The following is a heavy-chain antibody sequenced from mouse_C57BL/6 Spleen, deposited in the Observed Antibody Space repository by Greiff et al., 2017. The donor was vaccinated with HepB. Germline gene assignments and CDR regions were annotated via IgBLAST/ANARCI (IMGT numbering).Heavy chain of an antibody. CDR1: GYTFTDYN. D-gene: IGHD1-1*01. V-gene: IGHV1-22*01. J-gene: IGHJ2*01. Sequence: DVKLQESGPELVKPGASVKMSCKASGYTFTDYNMHWVKQSHGKSLEWIGYINPNNGGTSYNQKFKGKATLTVNKSSSTAYMELRSLTSEDSAVYYCAGTYYYGSSFLFDYWGQGTTLTVSS. CDR3: AGTYYYGSSFLFDY. CDR2: INPNNGGT.